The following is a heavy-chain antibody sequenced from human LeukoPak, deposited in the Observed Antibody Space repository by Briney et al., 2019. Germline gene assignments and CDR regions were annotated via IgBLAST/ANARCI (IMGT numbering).Heavy chain of an antibody. CDR1: GFTFSSYS. CDR3: TTFSTMIVVVAI. CDR2: SKSKTDGGTT. V-gene: IGHV3-15*01. Sequence: GGSLRLACAASGFTFSSYSMNWFRQAPGRGREWVGRSKSKTDGGTTDYAAPVKGRLTISRDDSKNTLSLQMNSLETEDTAVYYCTTFSTMIVVVAIWGQGTLVTVSS. J-gene: IGHJ4*02. D-gene: IGHD3-22*01.